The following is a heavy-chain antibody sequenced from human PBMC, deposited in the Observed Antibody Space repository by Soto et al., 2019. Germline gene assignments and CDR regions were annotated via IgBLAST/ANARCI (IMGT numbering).Heavy chain of an antibody. CDR2: FNPILSFS. CDR3: ATSFGSGSRAFDY. Sequence: QVQLVQSGAEVKKPGSSVKVSCKASGDTFNFYTINWVRQAPGLGLEWMGRFNPILSFSNSALKFQGRVTLTADKSTSTAYMVLSSLRSEDTATYSCATSFGSGSRAFDYWGQGALVTVSS. CDR1: GDTFNFYT. J-gene: IGHJ4*02. V-gene: IGHV1-69*02. D-gene: IGHD3-10*01.